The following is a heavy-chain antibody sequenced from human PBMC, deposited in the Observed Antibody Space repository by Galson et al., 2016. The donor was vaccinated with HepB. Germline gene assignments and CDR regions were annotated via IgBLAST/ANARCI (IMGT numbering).Heavy chain of an antibody. Sequence: PALVKPTQTLTLTFTVPGFSLSNTRLGVSWIRQPPGKALEWLAHIFSNDEKSYTTSLKSRLTNSKDNSESQVVLTMTNMDPVDTATYYCAQMWNDDAFDIWGQGTMVTVSS. CDR2: IFSNDEK. V-gene: IGHV2-26*01. CDR1: GFSLSNTRLG. J-gene: IGHJ3*02. CDR3: AQMWNDDAFDI. D-gene: IGHD1-1*01.